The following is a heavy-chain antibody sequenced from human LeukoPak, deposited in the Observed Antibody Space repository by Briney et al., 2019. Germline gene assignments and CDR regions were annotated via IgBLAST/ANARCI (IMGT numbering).Heavy chain of an antibody. CDR3: TSAVSTGY. J-gene: IGHJ4*02. CDR2: INADGSTT. V-gene: IGHV3-74*01. D-gene: IGHD2-8*02. Sequence: GGSLRLSCAASGFTFSRYWMHWVRQAPGKGLVWVSGINADGSTTKYADSVKGRFTISRDNAENTLYLQMNSLRAEDTAVFYCTSAVSTGYWGQGTLVTVS. CDR1: GFTFSRYW.